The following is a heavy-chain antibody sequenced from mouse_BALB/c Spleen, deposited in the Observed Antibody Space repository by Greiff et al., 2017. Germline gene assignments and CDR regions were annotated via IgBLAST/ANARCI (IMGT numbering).Heavy chain of an antibody. Sequence: QVQLQQPGAELVKPGASVKMSCKASGYTFTSYWMHWVKQRPGQGLEWIGVIDPSDSYTSYNQKFKGKATLTVDTSSSTAYMQLSSLTSEDAAVYYCTGYYGSRNYWGQGTTLTVSS. CDR1: GYTFTSYW. V-gene: IGHV1S127*01. J-gene: IGHJ2*01. D-gene: IGHD1-1*01. CDR2: IDPSDSYT. CDR3: TGYYGSRNY.